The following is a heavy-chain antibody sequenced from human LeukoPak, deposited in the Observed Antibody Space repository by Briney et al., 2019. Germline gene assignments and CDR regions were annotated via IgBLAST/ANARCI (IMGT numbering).Heavy chain of an antibody. J-gene: IGHJ4*02. CDR3: ARGIIETSGYSLDY. CDR1: GFTFSSYF. Sequence: GGSLRLSCAASGFTFSSYFMHWVRQAPGKGLEWVALISYDGNNKYYADSVKGRFTISRDNSENTLYLQMNSLRPEDTAVHYCARGIIETSGYSLDYWGQGTLVTASS. V-gene: IGHV3-30-3*01. D-gene: IGHD3-22*01. CDR2: ISYDGNNK.